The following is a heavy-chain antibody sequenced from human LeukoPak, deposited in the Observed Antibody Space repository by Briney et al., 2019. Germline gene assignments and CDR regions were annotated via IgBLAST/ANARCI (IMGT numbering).Heavy chain of an antibody. Sequence: PGGSLRLSCAASGFTFSSYGMHWVRQAPGKGLEWVALISNDGSNEYYAEPVKGRFTISRDNSNSTLYLQMNSLTTEDTAVYYCAKDAFPYQWRGYYFDYWGQGTLVTVSS. V-gene: IGHV3-30*18. D-gene: IGHD6-19*01. CDR3: AKDAFPYQWRGYYFDY. J-gene: IGHJ4*02. CDR2: ISNDGSNE. CDR1: GFTFSSYG.